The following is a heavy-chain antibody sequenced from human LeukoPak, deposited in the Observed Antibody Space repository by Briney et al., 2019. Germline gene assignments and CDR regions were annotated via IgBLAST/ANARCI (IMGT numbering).Heavy chain of an antibody. Sequence: SETLSLTCTVSGGSINSSTYYWGWIRQPPGKGLEWIGSIYYSGSTYYNPSLKSRVSISVDTSQNQFSLKVTSVTAADTAVYYCARLLGAATDPFDYWGQGTLVTVSS. CDR1: GGSINSSTYY. CDR2: IYYSGST. J-gene: IGHJ4*02. CDR3: ARLLGAATDPFDY. D-gene: IGHD2-15*01. V-gene: IGHV4-39*01.